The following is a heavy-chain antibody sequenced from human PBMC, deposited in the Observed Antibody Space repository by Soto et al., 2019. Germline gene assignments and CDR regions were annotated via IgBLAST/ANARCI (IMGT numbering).Heavy chain of an antibody. CDR3: ARAGAAYDVGIGPIARYHYVMEV. J-gene: IGHJ6*01. V-gene: IGHV3-30-3*01. CDR2: TSYDGSNK. D-gene: IGHD2-21*01. Sequence: GGSLRLSCAASGFTFSHYAIHWVRQAPGKGLEWVAVTSYDGSNKYYTDSVEGRFTISRDNSKNTVFLQMNSLRPEDTALYYCARAGAAYDVGIGPIARYHYVMEVWGRGITVTV. CDR1: GFTFSHYA.